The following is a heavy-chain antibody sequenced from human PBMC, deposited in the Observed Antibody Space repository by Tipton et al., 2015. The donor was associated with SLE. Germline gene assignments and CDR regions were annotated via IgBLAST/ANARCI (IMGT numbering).Heavy chain of an antibody. CDR1: GFTFSSYS. Sequence: LRLSCAASGFTFSSYSMNWVRQAPGKGLEWIGYISNSETTNYNPSLKSRVTISVDTSKNQFSLKLRSVAAADTAVYYCAGAWQGYCSGGTCYVLDYWGQGTLVTVSS. CDR2: ISNSETT. D-gene: IGHD2-15*01. J-gene: IGHJ4*02. CDR3: AGAWQGYCSGGTCYVLDY. V-gene: IGHV4-59*01.